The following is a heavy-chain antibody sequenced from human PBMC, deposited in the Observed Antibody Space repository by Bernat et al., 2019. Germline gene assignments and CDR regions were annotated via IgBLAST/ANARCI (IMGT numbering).Heavy chain of an antibody. CDR2: IKSKTDGGTT. J-gene: IGHJ4*02. CDR1: GFTFSNAW. V-gene: IGHV3-15*01. CDR3: TSAPLLWFGELII. D-gene: IGHD3-10*01. Sequence: EVQLVESGGGLVKPGGSLRLSCAASGFTFSNAWMSWVRQAPGKGLEWVGRIKSKTDGGTTDYAAPVKGRFTISRDDSKNTLYLQMNSLKTEDTAVYYCTSAPLLWFGELIIWGQGTLVTVSS.